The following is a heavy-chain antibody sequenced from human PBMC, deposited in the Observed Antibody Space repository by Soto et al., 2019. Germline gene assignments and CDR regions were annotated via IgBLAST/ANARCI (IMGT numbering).Heavy chain of an antibody. J-gene: IGHJ6*02. V-gene: IGHV4-59*08. D-gene: IGHD3-10*01. CDR1: GDSITSYY. CDR2: IYYTGST. CDR3: ARHAFGSGFYYGMGV. Sequence: QVQLQESGPGLVKPSETLSLTCTVSGDSITSYYWSWIRQPPGKGLEWLGYIYYTGSTTYNPSLKSRVTISLDTSKNQLSLKLNSVTAADTAVYYCARHAFGSGFYYGMGVWGQGTTVTVSS.